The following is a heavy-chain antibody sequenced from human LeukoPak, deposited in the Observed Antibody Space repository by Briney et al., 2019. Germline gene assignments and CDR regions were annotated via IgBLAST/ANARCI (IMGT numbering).Heavy chain of an antibody. Sequence: SETLSLTCTVSGDSINSLDLWSWVRQPPGKGLEWIGEMYLSGTTHSNPSVKSRVTISIDKSKNQFFLNLSAVTAADTAVYYCAGLVGRYSSGLYYYYFDYWGQGTLVTVSS. D-gene: IGHD3-22*01. J-gene: IGHJ4*02. CDR2: MYLSGTT. CDR3: AGLVGRYSSGLYYYYFDY. CDR1: GDSINSLDL. V-gene: IGHV4-4*02.